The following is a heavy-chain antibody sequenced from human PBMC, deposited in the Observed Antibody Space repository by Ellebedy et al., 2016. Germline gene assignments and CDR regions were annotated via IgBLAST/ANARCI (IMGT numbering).Heavy chain of an antibody. CDR1: GYSFTNYW. Sequence: GGSLRLSCKGSGYSFTNYWIGWVRQVPGKGLESMGIIYPPDSDTRYSPSFQGQVTLSADKSISTAYLQWRSLKASDTAMYYCARLGNSFDIWGQGTMVTVSS. CDR3: ARLGNSFDI. V-gene: IGHV5-51*01. J-gene: IGHJ3*02. CDR2: IYPPDSDT. D-gene: IGHD4-23*01.